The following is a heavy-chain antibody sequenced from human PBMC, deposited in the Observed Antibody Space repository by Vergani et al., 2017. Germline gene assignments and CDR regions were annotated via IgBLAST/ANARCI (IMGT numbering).Heavy chain of an antibody. CDR1: GFTFSSYA. Sequence: QVQLVESGGGVVQPGRSLRLSCAASGFTFSSYAMHWVRQAPGKGLEWVAVISYDGSNKYYADSVKGRFTISRDKSKNTLYLQMTSLRAEDTSLYYWARFFGRGVIAIGGGLDYWGQGTLVTVSS. CDR2: ISYDGSNK. D-gene: IGHD2-21*01. J-gene: IGHJ4*02. CDR3: ARFFGRGVIAIGGGLDY. V-gene: IGHV3-30-3*01.